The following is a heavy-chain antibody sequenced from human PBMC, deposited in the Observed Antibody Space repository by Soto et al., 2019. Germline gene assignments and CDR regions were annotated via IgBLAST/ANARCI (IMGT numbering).Heavy chain of an antibody. CDR1: GYTFTSYY. V-gene: IGHV1-46*01. CDR3: ARDLGYYDSSGYYPGY. J-gene: IGHJ4*02. Sequence: ASVKVSCKASGYTFTSYYMHWVPQAPGQGLEWMGIINPSGGSTSYAQKFQGRVTMTRDTSTSTVCMELSSLRSEDTAVYYCARDLGYYDSSGYYPGYWGQGTLVNVSS. D-gene: IGHD3-22*01. CDR2: INPSGGST.